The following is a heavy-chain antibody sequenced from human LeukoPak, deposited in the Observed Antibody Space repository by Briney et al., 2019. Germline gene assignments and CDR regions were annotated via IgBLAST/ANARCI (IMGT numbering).Heavy chain of an antibody. J-gene: IGHJ3*02. CDR1: GFTFSSYA. Sequence: GGSLRLSCAASGFTFSSYAMSWVRQAPGKGLEWVSAISGSGGSTYYADSVKGRFTISRDNSKNTLYLQMNSLRTEDTAVYYCAKDGYCSGGRCYSDAFDIWGQGTMVTVSS. CDR3: AKDGYCSGGRCYSDAFDI. D-gene: IGHD2-15*01. V-gene: IGHV3-23*01. CDR2: ISGSGGST.